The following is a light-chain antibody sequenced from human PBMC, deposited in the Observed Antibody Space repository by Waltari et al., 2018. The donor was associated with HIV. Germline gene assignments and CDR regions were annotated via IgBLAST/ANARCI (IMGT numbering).Light chain of an antibody. CDR1: QSVSSY. J-gene: IGKJ2*01. CDR2: EAS. V-gene: IGKV3-11*01. Sequence: DIVLTQSPATLSLSPGERATLSCRASQSVSSYLAWYQQKPGQAPRLLIYEASNRATGIPARFSGSGSGTDFTLTISSLEPEDFAVYYCHQRSSWPRTFGRGTKLEIK. CDR3: HQRSSWPRT.